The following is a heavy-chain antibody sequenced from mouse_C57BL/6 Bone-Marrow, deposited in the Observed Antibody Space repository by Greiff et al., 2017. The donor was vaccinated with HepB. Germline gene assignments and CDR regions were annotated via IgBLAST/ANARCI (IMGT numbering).Heavy chain of an antibody. D-gene: IGHD1-1*01. V-gene: IGHV1-69*01. CDR3: ARGGSPHFDY. CDR1: GYTFTSYW. CDR2: IDPSDSYT. Sequence: VQLQQPGAELVMPGASVKLSCKASGYTFTSYWMHWVKQRPGQGLEWIGEIDPSDSYTNYNQKFKGKSTLTVDKSSSTAYMQLSSPTSEDSAVYYCARGGSPHFDYWGQGTTLTVSS. J-gene: IGHJ2*01.